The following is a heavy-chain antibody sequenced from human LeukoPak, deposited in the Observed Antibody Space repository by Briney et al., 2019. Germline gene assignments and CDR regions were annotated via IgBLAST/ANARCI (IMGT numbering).Heavy chain of an antibody. CDR2: INHSGST. CDR1: GGSFSAYY. CDR3: ARGGAYRPYAFDI. V-gene: IGHV4-34*01. D-gene: IGHD3-16*01. J-gene: IGHJ3*02. Sequence: SETLSLTCAVYGGSFSAYYWSWIRQPPGKGLEWLGEINHSGSTNYNPSLKSRVTISVDTSKSQFSLKLNSVTAADTAVYYCARGGAYRPYAFDIWGQGTMVTVSS.